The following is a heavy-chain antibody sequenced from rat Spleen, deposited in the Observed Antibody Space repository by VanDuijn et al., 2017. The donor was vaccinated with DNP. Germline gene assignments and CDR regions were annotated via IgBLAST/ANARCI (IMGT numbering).Heavy chain of an antibody. CDR1: GFSLTSYN. D-gene: IGHD1-11*01. V-gene: IGHV2-27*01. CDR3: ARSSNSGADY. CDR2: IQSGGNT. J-gene: IGHJ2*01. Sequence: QVQLKESGPGLVQPSQTLSLTCTVSGFSLTSYNVHWVRQPTGTGLEWMGRIQSGGNTDYNSAPKSRLSISRDTSKSQVLLKMNSLQTEDTAMYFCARSSNSGADYGGQGVMVTVSS.